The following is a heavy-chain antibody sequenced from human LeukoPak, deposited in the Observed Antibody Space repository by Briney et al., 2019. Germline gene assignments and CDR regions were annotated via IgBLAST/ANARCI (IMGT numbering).Heavy chain of an antibody. Sequence: ASVKVSCKASGYTFTGYYMHWVRQAPGQGLEWMGRINPNSGGTNYAQKFQGRVTMTRDTSISTAYMELSRLRSDDTAVYYCARSQGGFERGPFNLPDYWGQGTLVTVSS. CDR1: GYTFTGYY. J-gene: IGHJ4*02. D-gene: IGHD3-16*01. CDR2: INPNSGGT. CDR3: ARSQGGFERGPFNLPDY. V-gene: IGHV1-2*06.